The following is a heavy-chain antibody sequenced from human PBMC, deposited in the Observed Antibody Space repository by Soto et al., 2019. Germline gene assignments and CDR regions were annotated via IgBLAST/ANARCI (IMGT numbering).Heavy chain of an antibody. Sequence: QITLKESGPTLVKPTQTLTLTCTFSGFSFSTTGVGVGWIRQPPGKALEWLALIYWDDDKRYSPSLKSRLTITTDTSKNQVVLTMTNMDPVDTATYYCAHRQARGRGLAGTFASWGQGTLVTVSS. CDR3: AHRQARGRGLAGTFAS. CDR1: GFSFSTTGVG. J-gene: IGHJ4*02. D-gene: IGHD6-19*01. V-gene: IGHV2-5*02. CDR2: IYWDDDK.